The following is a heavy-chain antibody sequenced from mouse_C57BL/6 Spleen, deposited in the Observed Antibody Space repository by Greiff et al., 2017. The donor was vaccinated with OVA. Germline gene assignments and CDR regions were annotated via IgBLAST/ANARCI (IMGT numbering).Heavy chain of an antibody. Sequence: VQLQQPGAELVMPGASVTLSCKASGYTFTSYWMHWVKQRPGHGLEWIGEIDPSASYTNYNQKFKGKSTLTVDKSSSTAYMQLSSLTSEDSAVYYCARKGGRGAMDDWGQGTSVTVSS. CDR1: GYTFTSYW. V-gene: IGHV1-69*01. CDR3: ARKGGRGAMDD. CDR2: IDPSASYT. J-gene: IGHJ4*01.